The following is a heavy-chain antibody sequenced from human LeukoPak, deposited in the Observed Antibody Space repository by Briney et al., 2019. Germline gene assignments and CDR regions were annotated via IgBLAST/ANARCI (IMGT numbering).Heavy chain of an antibody. CDR3: ARVKYFDYYFDY. D-gene: IGHD3-9*01. V-gene: IGHV3-74*01. CDR1: GFTFISSW. J-gene: IGHJ4*02. CDR2: ISSDGSTT. Sequence: PGGSLRLSCAASGFTFISSWMTWVRQAPGKGLEWVSRISSDGSTTNYADSVKGRFTISRDNAKNTLYLQMNSLRAEDTAVYYCARVKYFDYYFDYWGQGTLVTVSS.